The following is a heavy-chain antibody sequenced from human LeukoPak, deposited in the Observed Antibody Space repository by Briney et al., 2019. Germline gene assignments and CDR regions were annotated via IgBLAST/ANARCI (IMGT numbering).Heavy chain of an antibody. CDR2: IYYSGST. J-gene: IGHJ4*02. CDR1: GGSISSSSYL. CDR3: ARDVAGNTFDY. V-gene: IGHV4-39*07. Sequence: SETLSLTCSVSGGSISSSSYLWAWIRQPPGKGPEWIASIYYSGSTYYNPSLRSRVTISLDTSKNQFSLRLSSVTAADTAVYYCARDVAGNTFDYWGQGTLVTVSS. D-gene: IGHD5-12*01.